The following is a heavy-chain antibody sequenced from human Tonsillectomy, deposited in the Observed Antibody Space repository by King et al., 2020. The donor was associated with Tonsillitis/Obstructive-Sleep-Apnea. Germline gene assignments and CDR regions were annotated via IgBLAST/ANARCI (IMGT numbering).Heavy chain of an antibody. Sequence: VQLVESGGGVVQPGRSLRLSCAASGFTFSSYGMHWVRQAPGKGLEWVAVISYDGSNKYYADSVKGRFTISRANSKNTLYLQMNGLRAEDTAVYYCAKDRGGKYYFDYWGQGTLVTVSS. CDR3: AKDRGGKYYFDY. J-gene: IGHJ4*02. V-gene: IGHV3-30*18. CDR2: ISYDGSNK. CDR1: GFTFSSYG. D-gene: IGHD3-16*01.